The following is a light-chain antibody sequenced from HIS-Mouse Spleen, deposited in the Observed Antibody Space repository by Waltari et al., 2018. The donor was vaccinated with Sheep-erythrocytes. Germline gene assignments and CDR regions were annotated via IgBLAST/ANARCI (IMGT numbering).Light chain of an antibody. CDR3: SSYAGSNNWV. V-gene: IGLV2-8*01. CDR2: EVS. CDR1: SSDVGGYNY. J-gene: IGLJ3*02. Sequence: QSALTQPPSASGSPGQSVTISCTGTSSDVGGYNYVPWYQQHPGKAPNLRIYEVSKRPSGVPDRFSGSKSGNTASLTVSGLQAEDEADYYCSSYAGSNNWVFGGGTKLTVL.